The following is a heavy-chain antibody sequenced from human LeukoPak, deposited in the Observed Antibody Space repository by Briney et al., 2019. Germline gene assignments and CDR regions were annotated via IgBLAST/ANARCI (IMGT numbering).Heavy chain of an antibody. V-gene: IGHV3-23*01. CDR2: ISNNGGYT. J-gene: IGHJ4*02. CDR1: GFTFSSSA. Sequence: GGSLRLSCAASGFTFSSSAMSWVRQAPGKGLEWVSAISNNGGYTYYADSVQGRFTISRDNSKNTLYLQMNSLRAEDTAVYYCAKAYRYYYDSSGYYYFDYWGQGTLVTVSS. CDR3: AKAYRYYYDSSGYYYFDY. D-gene: IGHD3-22*01.